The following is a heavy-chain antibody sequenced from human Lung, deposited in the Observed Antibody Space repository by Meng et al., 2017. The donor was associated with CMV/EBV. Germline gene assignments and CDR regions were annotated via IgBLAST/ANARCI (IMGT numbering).Heavy chain of an antibody. Sequence: QTXXLTCAVYGGSFSGYYWSWIRQPPGKGLEWIGEINHSGSTNYNPSLKSRVTISVDTSKNQFSLKLSSVTAADTAVYYCASDYGGNSALYWGQGTLVTVSS. CDR2: INHSGST. CDR3: ASDYGGNSALY. CDR1: GGSFSGYY. D-gene: IGHD4-23*01. V-gene: IGHV4-34*01. J-gene: IGHJ4*02.